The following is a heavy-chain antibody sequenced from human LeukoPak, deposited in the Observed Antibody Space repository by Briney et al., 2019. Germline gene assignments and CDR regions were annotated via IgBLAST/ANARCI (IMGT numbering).Heavy chain of an antibody. V-gene: IGHV3-21*01. Sequence: RGSLRLSCAASGFTFSSYSMNWVRQAPGKGLEWVSSISSSSSYIYYADSVKGRFTISRDNAKNSLYLQMNSLRAEDTAVYYCARWRGSYESWFDPWGQGTLVTVSS. CDR1: GFTFSSYS. CDR2: ISSSSSYI. CDR3: ARWRGSYESWFDP. D-gene: IGHD1-26*01. J-gene: IGHJ5*02.